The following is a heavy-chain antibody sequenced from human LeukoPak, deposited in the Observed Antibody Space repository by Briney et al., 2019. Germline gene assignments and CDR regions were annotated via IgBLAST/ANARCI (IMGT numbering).Heavy chain of an antibody. CDR1: GFTLSSHG. J-gene: IGHJ4*02. Sequence: GGSLRLSCAASGFTLSSHGMHWVRQAPGKGLEWVAGMWYDGSKEDYADSVKGRFTISRDMSKNTLNLQMNSLRVEDTAMFYCARDLSFGSLDFRGQGTLVTVPS. CDR3: ARDLSFGSLDF. D-gene: IGHD1-26*01. V-gene: IGHV3-33*01. CDR2: MWYDGSKE.